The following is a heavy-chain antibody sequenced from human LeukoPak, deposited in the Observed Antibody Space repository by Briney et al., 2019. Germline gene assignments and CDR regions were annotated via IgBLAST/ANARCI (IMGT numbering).Heavy chain of an antibody. V-gene: IGHV4-59*08. D-gene: IGHD6-13*01. J-gene: IGHJ6*02. Sequence: SSETLSLTCTVSGGSISSYYWSWIRQPPGKGLEWIGYIYYSGSTNYNPSLKSRVTISVDTSKNQFSLKLSSVTAADTAVYYCASTNSSSWYDGYYYYGMDVWGQGTTVTVSS. CDR2: IYYSGST. CDR1: GGSISSYY. CDR3: ASTNSSSWYDGYYYYGMDV.